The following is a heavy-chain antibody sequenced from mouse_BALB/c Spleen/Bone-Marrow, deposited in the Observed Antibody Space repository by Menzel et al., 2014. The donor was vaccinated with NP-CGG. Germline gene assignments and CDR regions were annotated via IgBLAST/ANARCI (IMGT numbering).Heavy chain of an antibody. V-gene: IGHV1-14*01. CDR1: GYTFTNYV. J-gene: IGHJ4*01. CDR2: INPYNDGT. D-gene: IGHD1-1*01. CDR3: ARRPSFYGSSYGAMDY. Sequence: HLVESGPELVKPGASVKMSCKASGYTFTNYVMHWVKQKPGQGLEWIGYINPYNDGTKYNEKFKGKATLTSDKSSGTAYMELSSLTSEDSAVYYCARRPSFYGSSYGAMDYWGQGTSVTVSS.